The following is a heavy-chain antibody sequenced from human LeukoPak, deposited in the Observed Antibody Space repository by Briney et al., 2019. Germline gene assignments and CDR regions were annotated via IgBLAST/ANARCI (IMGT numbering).Heavy chain of an antibody. V-gene: IGHV3-48*01. J-gene: IGHJ6*02. D-gene: IGHD3-3*01. CDR1: GFTFSSYS. CDR3: ARDTFNCDFWSGYGMDV. Sequence: GGSLRLSCAASGFTFSSYSMNWVRQAPGKGLEWVSYISSSSSTIYYADSVKGRFTISRDNAKNSLYLQMNSLRAEDTAVYYCARDTFNCDFWSGYGMDVWGQGTTVTVSS. CDR2: ISSSSSTI.